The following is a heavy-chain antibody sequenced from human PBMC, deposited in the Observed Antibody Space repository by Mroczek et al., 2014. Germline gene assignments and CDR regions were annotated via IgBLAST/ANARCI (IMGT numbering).Heavy chain of an antibody. CDR1: GFTFSSYA. J-gene: IGHJ4*02. Sequence: QVQLVESGGGVVQPGRSLRLSCAASGFTFSSYAMHWVRQAPGKGLEWVAVISYDGSNKYYADSVKGRFTISRDNSKNTLYLQMNSLRAEDTAVYYCARGLWGIDYWGQGTLVTVSS. CDR2: ISYDGSNK. CDR3: ARGLWGIDY. V-gene: IGHV3-30-3*01. D-gene: IGHD7-27*01.